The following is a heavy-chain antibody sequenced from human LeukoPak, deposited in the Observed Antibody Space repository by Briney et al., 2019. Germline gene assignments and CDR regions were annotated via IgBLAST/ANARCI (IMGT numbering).Heavy chain of an antibody. CDR2: IYNTGST. D-gene: IGHD7-27*01. J-gene: IGHJ4*02. V-gene: IGHV4-30-4*01. CDR3: ARKLGTKYFDH. Sequence: SETLSLTCSVSGGSIGSGDYYWSWIRQPPGKGLEWIGYIYNTGSTYYNPSLKSRLTISIDTSKNQFSLKLSSVTAADTAVYYCARKLGTKYFDHWGQGTLVTVSS. CDR1: GGSIGSGDYY.